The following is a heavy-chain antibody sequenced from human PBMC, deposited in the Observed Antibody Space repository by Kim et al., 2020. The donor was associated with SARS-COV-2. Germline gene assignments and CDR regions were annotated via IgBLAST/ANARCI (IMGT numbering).Heavy chain of an antibody. V-gene: IGHV3-23*01. J-gene: IGHJ4*02. D-gene: IGHD2-8*01. CDR3: AVKLFGVGVDGACPFVD. CDR2: IKSSGSAT. Sequence: GGSLRLSCAASGFAFRRYGLNWVRQAPGKGLEWVSGIKSSGSATYYADSVKGRFTISRDNSRNTLFLQMNSLRVEDTAAYYCAVKLFGVGVDGACPFVDWGQGTLVTVSS. CDR1: GFAFRRYG.